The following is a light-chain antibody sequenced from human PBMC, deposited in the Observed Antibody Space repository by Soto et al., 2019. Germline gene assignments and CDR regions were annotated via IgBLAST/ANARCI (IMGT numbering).Light chain of an antibody. CDR2: EVS. J-gene: IGLJ1*01. CDR3: SSYAGSNNKV. Sequence: QSALTQPPSASGSPGQSVTISCTGTSSDVGGYNYVSWYQQHPGKAPKLMIYEVSKRPSAVPDRFSGSKSGNTASLTVSGLQAEDEADYYCSSYAGSNNKVFGTGTKLTVL. V-gene: IGLV2-8*01. CDR1: SSDVGGYNY.